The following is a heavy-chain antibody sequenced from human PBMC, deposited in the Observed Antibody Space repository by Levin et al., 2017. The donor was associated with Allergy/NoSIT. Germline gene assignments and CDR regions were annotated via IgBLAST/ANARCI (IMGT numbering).Heavy chain of an antibody. CDR2: ISYDGSNK. CDR1: GFTFSSYA. CDR3: ARDPSDLTDFWSGYVGY. Sequence: LSLTCAASGFTFSSYAMHWVRQAPGKGLEWVAVISYDGSNKYYADSVKGRFTISRDNSKNTLYLQMNSLRAEDTAVYYCARDPSDLTDFWSGYVGYWGQGTLVTVSS. D-gene: IGHD3-3*01. J-gene: IGHJ4*02. V-gene: IGHV3-30*04.